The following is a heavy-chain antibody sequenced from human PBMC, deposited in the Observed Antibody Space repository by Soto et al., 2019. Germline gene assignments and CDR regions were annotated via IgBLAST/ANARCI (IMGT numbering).Heavy chain of an antibody. J-gene: IGHJ4*02. D-gene: IGHD3-22*01. CDR1: GGSFSGYY. V-gene: IGHV4-34*01. CDR2: INHSGST. Sequence: SETLSLTCAVYGGSFSGYYWSWIRQPPGKGLEWIGEINHSGSTNYNPSLKSRVTISVDTSKNQFSLKLSSVTAADTAVYYCARGFRVTMIVVVRPYFEYWGQGTLVTVSS. CDR3: ARGFRVTMIVVVRPYFEY.